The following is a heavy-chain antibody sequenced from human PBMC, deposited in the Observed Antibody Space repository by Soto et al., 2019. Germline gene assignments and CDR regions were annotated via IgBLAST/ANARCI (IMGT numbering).Heavy chain of an antibody. D-gene: IGHD3-10*01. CDR3: ARVGYGSGSNFYGMDV. CDR1: GVSINNGDYY. J-gene: IGHJ6*02. Sequence: QVPLQESGPGLVKPSQTLSLTCAVSGVSINNGDYYWSWVRQPPGKGLEWIGYIYYSASTYYNPSLKSRIIISLDTSNNQFSLNLSSVTAADTAVYYCARVGYGSGSNFYGMDVWGQGTTVTVSS. CDR2: IYYSAST. V-gene: IGHV4-30-4*01.